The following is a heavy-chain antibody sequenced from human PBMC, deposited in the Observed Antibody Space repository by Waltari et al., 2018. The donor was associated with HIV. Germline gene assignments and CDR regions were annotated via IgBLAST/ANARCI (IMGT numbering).Heavy chain of an antibody. Sequence: EVQLVASGGGLVQPGGSLRLSCAAAGFTFRSYWMHWVRQAPGKGLVWVSRIHSDGSSTSYADFVKGRFTISRDNAKNTLYLEMNSLRAEDTAVYYCARREATVVRGVYYYGMDVWGQGTTVTVSS. V-gene: IGHV3-74*01. CDR3: ARREATVVRGVYYYGMDV. D-gene: IGHD3-10*01. CDR1: GFTFRSYW. J-gene: IGHJ6*02. CDR2: IHSDGSST.